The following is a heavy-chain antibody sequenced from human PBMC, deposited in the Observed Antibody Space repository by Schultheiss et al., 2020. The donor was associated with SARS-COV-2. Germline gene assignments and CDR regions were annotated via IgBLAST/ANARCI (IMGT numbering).Heavy chain of an antibody. CDR1: GFTVSSDY. D-gene: IGHD3-22*01. CDR3: AKFYDSSGYYYVDY. V-gene: IGHV3-23*01. J-gene: IGHJ4*02. CDR2: ISGSGGST. Sequence: GGSLRLSCAASGFTVSSDYMSWVRQAPGKGLEWVSAISGSGGSTYYADSVKGRFTISRYNAKNTLYLQMNSRRAEDTDEYYCAKFYDSSGYYYVDYWGQGTLVTVSS.